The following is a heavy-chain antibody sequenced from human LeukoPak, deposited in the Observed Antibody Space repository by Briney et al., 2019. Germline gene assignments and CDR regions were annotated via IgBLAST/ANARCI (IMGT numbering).Heavy chain of an antibody. Sequence: ASVKVSCKASGYTFTGYYMHWVRQAPGQGLEWMGWINPNSGGTNYAQKFQGRVTMTRDTSISTAYMELSRLRSDDTAVYYCAREVRLRPTSYYFDYWGQGTLVTVSS. CDR3: AREVRLRPTSYYFDY. J-gene: IGHJ4*02. CDR2: INPNSGGT. D-gene: IGHD5-12*01. CDR1: GYTFTGYY. V-gene: IGHV1-2*02.